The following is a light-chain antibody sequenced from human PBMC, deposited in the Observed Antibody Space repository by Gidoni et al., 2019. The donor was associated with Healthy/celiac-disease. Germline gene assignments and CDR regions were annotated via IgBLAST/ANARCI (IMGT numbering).Light chain of an antibody. CDR1: VLAKKY. V-gene: IGLV3-27*01. J-gene: IGLJ2*01. CDR2: KDS. Sequence: SYELTQPSPVSVPPGQTARITCSGDVLAKKYARWFQQKPGQAPVLVIYKDSERPSGIPGRFSGSSSGTTVTLTISGAQVEDEADYYCYSAADNNRVVFGGGTKLTVL. CDR3: YSAADNNRVV.